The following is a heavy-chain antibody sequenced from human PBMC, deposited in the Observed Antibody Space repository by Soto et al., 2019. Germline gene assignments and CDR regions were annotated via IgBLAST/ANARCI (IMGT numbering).Heavy chain of an antibody. J-gene: IGHJ5*02. V-gene: IGHV3-33*01. CDR3: ARALQYQNWLDP. CDR2: IWSGGSNK. D-gene: IGHD4-4*01. Sequence: PGGSLRLSCAAFGFPLSNYGLHWVPQSPGKGLEGVAVIWSGGSNKYYADSVKGRFTISRDNSKNTLYLQMNSLRAEDTAVYYCARALQYQNWLDPWGQGTLVTVSS. CDR1: GFPLSNYG.